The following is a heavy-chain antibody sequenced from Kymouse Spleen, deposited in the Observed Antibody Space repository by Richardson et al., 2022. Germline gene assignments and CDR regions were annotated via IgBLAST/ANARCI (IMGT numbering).Heavy chain of an antibody. V-gene: IGHV3-33*01. CDR2: IWYDGSNK. CDR3: ARMPSYNWKTGYFDY. D-gene: IGHD1-20*01,IGHD1-7*01. J-gene: IGHJ4*02. Sequence: QVQLVESGGGVVQPGRSLRLSCAASGFTFSSYGMHWVRQAPGKGLEWVAVIWYDGSNKYYADSVKGRFTISRDNSKNTLYLQMNSLRAEDTAVYYCARMPSYNWKTGYFDYWGQGTLVTVSS. CDR1: GFTFSSYG.